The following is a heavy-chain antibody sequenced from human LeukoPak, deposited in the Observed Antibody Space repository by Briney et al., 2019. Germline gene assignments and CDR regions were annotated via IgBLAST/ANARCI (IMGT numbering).Heavy chain of an antibody. D-gene: IGHD4/OR15-4a*01. CDR2: ISYDGSHK. V-gene: IGHV3-30*03. CDR1: GFTFSSYG. J-gene: IGHJ6*02. Sequence: SGRSLRLSCAASGFTFSSYGMHWVRQAPGKGLERVAVISYDGSHKYSADSLKGRFTISRDNSKNTLYLQMNSLRTEDTAVYFCSASRPHYGDYYGLDVWGHGTTVTVSS. CDR3: SASRPHYGDYYGLDV.